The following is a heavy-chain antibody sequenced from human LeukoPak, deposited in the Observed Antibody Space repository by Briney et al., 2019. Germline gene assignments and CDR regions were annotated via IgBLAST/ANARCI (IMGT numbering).Heavy chain of an antibody. V-gene: IGHV1-69*02. CDR2: IIPILGIA. D-gene: IGHD6-19*01. CDR3: ASYLIAVAGSFDY. CDR1: GGTFSSYT. Sequence: SVKVSCKASGGTFSSYTISWVRQAPGQGLEWVGRIIPILGIANYAQKFQGRVTITADKSTSTAYMELSSLRSEDTAVYYCASYLIAVAGSFDYWGQGTLVTVSS. J-gene: IGHJ4*02.